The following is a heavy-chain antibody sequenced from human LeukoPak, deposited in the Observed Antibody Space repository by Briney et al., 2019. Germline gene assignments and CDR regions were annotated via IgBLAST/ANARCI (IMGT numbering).Heavy chain of an antibody. V-gene: IGHV3-21*04. Sequence: GGTLRLSCAASGFTFSSYSMTWVRQAPGKGLEWVSCITSSSSYIYYADSVKGRFTISRDNSKNTLYLQMNSLRAEDTAVYYCARRAGAYSHPYDYWGQETLVTVSS. J-gene: IGHJ4*02. D-gene: IGHD4/OR15-4a*01. CDR1: GFTFSSYS. CDR3: ARRAGAYSHPYDY. CDR2: ITSSSSYI.